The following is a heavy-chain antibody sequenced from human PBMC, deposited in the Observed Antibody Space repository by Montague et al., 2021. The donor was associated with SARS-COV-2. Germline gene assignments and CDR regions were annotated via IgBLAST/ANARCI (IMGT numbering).Heavy chain of an antibody. CDR2: IDWDDDK. J-gene: IGHJ4*02. CDR1: GFSLTTGGMY. D-gene: IGHD5-24*01. Sequence: VKPTQTLTLTCTFSGFSLTTGGMYVSWIRQPPGKALEWLARIDWDDDKYYSASLKTRLTISKDTSKNQAVLTMTDLDPLDTGTYYCARTDGFNLLGFDSWGQGTLVAVSS. CDR3: ARTDGFNLLGFDS. V-gene: IGHV2-70*11.